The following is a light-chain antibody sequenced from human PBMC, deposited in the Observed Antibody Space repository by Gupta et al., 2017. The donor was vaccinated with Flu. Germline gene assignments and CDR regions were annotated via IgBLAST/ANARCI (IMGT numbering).Light chain of an antibody. CDR2: GVS. V-gene: IGKV3-20*01. CDR3: QQQGGSPPLT. Sequence: IVLTQSPGTLSLSPGESATLSCRASQNIDNNYLAWYQHSPGQAPRLLIYGVSNRATGIPDRFSAGGSGTDFTLTISRLEPEDFAVYYCQQQGGSPPLTFGGGTRVEIK. J-gene: IGKJ4*01. CDR1: QNIDNNY.